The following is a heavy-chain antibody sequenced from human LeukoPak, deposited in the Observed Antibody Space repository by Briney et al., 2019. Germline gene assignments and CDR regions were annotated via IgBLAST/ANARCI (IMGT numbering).Heavy chain of an antibody. CDR1: GGTFSSYA. J-gene: IGHJ3*02. CDR3: ARDLGYCGSGSFDAFDI. CDR2: IIPILGIA. V-gene: IGHV1-69*04. Sequence: ASVKVSCRASGGTFSSYAISWVRQAPGQGLEWMGRIIPILGIANYAQKFQGRVTITADKSTSTAYMELSSLRSEDTAVYYCARDLGYCGSGSFDAFDIWGQGTMVTVSS. D-gene: IGHD3-10*01.